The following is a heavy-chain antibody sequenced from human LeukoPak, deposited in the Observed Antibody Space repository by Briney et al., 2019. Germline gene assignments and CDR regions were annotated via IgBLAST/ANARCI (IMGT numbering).Heavy chain of an antibody. CDR3: AKDVRRAEYCSATTCYTSSFDY. D-gene: IGHD2-2*02. J-gene: IGHJ4*02. Sequence: PGGSLRLSCAASGFRFKNFAMAWVRQAPGKGLEWVSTISASGGGAYYADSVQGRFTISRDNSKDPLSLQMNTLRAEDPAIYYCAKDVRRAEYCSATTCYTSSFDYWGQGTLVTVSS. CDR2: ISASGGGA. CDR1: GFRFKNFA. V-gene: IGHV3-23*01.